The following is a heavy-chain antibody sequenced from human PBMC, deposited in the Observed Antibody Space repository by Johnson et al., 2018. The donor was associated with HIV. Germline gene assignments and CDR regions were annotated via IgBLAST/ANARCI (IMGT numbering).Heavy chain of an antibody. J-gene: IGHJ3*02. V-gene: IGHV3-23*04. CDR3: AKAYSAVVGDAFDI. CDR2: FSGSGGSP. D-gene: IGHD3-22*01. CDR1: PLTFSRYG. Sequence: VQLVESRWGLVPPGGSLRLSSSASPLTFSRYGMILVRQAPGTGLAWVSGFSGSGGSPYHADSVKRRFTISRDNSKNTLYLQMNSLRAEDTAVYYCAKAYSAVVGDAFDIWGQGTMVTVSS.